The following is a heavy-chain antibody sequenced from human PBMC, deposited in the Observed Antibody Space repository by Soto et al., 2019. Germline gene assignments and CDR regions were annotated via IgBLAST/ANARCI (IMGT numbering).Heavy chain of an antibody. CDR3: GSVFEH. CDR1: GFTFTNYW. V-gene: IGHV3-74*01. D-gene: IGHD1-26*01. CDR2: VDGEGSGT. Sequence: EVQLVESGGGLVQPGGSLRLSCAASGFTFTNYWMHWVRQAPGKGLQWVARVDGEGSGTSYADSVKGRFTISRDNAKNTLPLQMNSLRADDTAVYYCGSVFEHWGWGTLLTVSS. J-gene: IGHJ4*02.